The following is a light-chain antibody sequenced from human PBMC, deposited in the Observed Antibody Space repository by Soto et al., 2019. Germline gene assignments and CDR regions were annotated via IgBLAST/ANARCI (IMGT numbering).Light chain of an antibody. CDR3: QQRSNWPLT. CDR2: DAS. J-gene: IGKJ4*01. V-gene: IGKV3-11*01. CDR1: QSVSSY. Sequence: LTQSPSSLSPGERATLSCRASQSVSSYLAWYQQKPGQAPRLLIYDASNRATGIPARFSGSGSGTDFTLTISSLEPEDFAVYYCQQRSNWPLTFGGGTKVDIK.